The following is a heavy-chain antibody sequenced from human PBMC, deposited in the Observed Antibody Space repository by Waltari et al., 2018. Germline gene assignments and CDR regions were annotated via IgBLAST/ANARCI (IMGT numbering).Heavy chain of an antibody. CDR3: ARDGGSWGNNWFDP. Sequence: LLQESGSGLVKPSQTLSLTCAVPGASIGDSGFSWNWIRQPPGKGLEWLGYIYPSGSTFYNPSLKTRVTLSIDTTKNQFSLNLKSVTAADTAVYYCARDGGSWGNNWFDPWGQGTLVTVSS. V-gene: IGHV4-30-2*01. CDR2: IYPSGST. J-gene: IGHJ5*02. D-gene: IGHD1-26*01. CDR1: GASIGDSGFS.